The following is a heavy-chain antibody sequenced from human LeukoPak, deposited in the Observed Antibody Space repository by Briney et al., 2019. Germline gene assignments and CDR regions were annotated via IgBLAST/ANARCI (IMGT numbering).Heavy chain of an antibody. CDR2: IRSKANSYAT. J-gene: IGHJ6*03. CDR3: TSPSDYYGSGSYYRGRSDYYMDV. V-gene: IGHV3-73*01. CDR1: GFTFSGSA. D-gene: IGHD3-10*01. Sequence: GGSLRLSCAASGFTFSGSAMHWVRQASGKGLEWVGRIRSKANSYATAYAASVKGRFTISRDDSKNTAYLQMNSLKTEDTAVYYCTSPSDYYGSGSYYRGRSDYYMDVWGKGTTVTVSS.